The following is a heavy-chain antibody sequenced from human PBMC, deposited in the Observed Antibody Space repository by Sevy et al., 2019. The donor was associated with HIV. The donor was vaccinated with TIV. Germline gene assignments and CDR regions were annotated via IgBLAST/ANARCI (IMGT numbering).Heavy chain of an antibody. CDR1: GFTFDDYA. D-gene: IGHD5-12*01. Sequence: GGSLRLSCAASGFTFDDYAMHWVRQAPGKGLKWVSGISWNSGSIGYADSVKGRFTISRDNAKNSLYLQMNSLRAEDTALYYCAKAEGGYSGYDHSAFDIWGQGTMVTVSS. V-gene: IGHV3-9*01. J-gene: IGHJ3*02. CDR2: ISWNSGSI. CDR3: AKAEGGYSGYDHSAFDI.